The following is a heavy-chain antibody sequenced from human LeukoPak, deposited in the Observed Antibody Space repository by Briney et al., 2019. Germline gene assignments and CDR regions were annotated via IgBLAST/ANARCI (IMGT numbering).Heavy chain of an antibody. CDR1: GGSFSGYY. D-gene: IGHD4-17*01. Sequence: PSETLSLTCAVYGGSFSGYYWSWIRQPPGKGLEWIGEINHSGSTNYNPSLKSRVTISVDTSKNQFSLKLSSVTAADTAVYYCARGHRGLRYVPWGQGTLVTVSS. J-gene: IGHJ5*02. CDR3: ARGHRGLRYVP. CDR2: INHSGST. V-gene: IGHV4-34*01.